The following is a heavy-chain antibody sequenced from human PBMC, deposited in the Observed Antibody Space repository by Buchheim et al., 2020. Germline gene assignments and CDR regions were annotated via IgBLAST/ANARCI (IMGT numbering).Heavy chain of an antibody. J-gene: IGHJ4*02. CDR3: AKVLSSSWYSQRWYFDY. CDR1: GFTFSSYA. Sequence: EVQLLESGGGLVQPGGSLRLSCAASGFTFSSYAMSWVRQAPGKGLEWVSAISGSGGGTYYADSVKGRFTISRDNSKNTLYLQMNSLRAEDTAVYYCAKVLSSSWYSQRWYFDYWGQGTL. V-gene: IGHV3-23*01. CDR2: ISGSGGGT. D-gene: IGHD6-13*01.